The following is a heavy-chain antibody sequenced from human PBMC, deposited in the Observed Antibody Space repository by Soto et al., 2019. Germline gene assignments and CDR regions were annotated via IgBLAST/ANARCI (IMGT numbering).Heavy chain of an antibody. CDR3: ARQQGYYYDSWYFDL. J-gene: IGHJ2*01. CDR1: GFTFSNYW. V-gene: IGHV3-74*01. D-gene: IGHD3-22*01. Sequence: EVQLVESGGGLVQPGGSLRVTCAASGFTFSNYWMHWVRQAPGKGLVWVSRINSDGSNTIYADSVKGRFTISRDNAKNTLYLQMNSLRAEDTAVYYCARQQGYYYDSWYFDLWGRGTLVTVSS. CDR2: INSDGSNT.